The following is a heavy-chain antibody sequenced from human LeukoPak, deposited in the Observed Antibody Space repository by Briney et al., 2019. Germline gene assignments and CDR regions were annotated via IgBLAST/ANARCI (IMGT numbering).Heavy chain of an antibody. D-gene: IGHD6-19*01. V-gene: IGHV3-21*01. J-gene: IGHJ3*02. CDR1: GFTFSSYS. CDR3: ARTRLGEWLVGNAFDI. Sequence: GGSLRLSCAASGFTFSSYSMNWVRQAPGKGLEWVSSISGSSSYIYYADSVKGRFTISRDHAKNSLYLQMNSLRAEDTAVYYCARTRLGEWLVGNAFDIWGQGTMVTVSS. CDR2: ISGSSSYI.